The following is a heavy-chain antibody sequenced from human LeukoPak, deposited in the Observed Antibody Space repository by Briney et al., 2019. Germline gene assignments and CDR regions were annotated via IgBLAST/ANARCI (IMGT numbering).Heavy chain of an antibody. Sequence: PGGSLRLSCAASGFTFRSYGMSWVRRAPGKGLEWVSTISGSGQTTFYADSVKGRFTISRDNPRNTLYLQMNSLRAEDTAVYYCAKSSAVAGTYDAFDIWGQGTMVTVSS. V-gene: IGHV3-23*01. CDR3: AKSSAVAGTYDAFDI. J-gene: IGHJ3*02. CDR2: ISGSGQTT. CDR1: GFTFRSYG. D-gene: IGHD6-19*01.